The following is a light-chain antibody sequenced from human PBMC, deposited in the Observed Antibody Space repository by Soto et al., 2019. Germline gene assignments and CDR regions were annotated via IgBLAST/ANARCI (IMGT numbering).Light chain of an antibody. V-gene: IGLV2-23*02. CDR3: YSYTGISTSLFV. CDR1: SRDIGTSNL. Sequence: SVLTQPASVSGSPGQSITISCTGTSRDIGTSNLVSWYQQYPGKAPKLIIYEVTKRPSGISNRFSGSKSGTTASLTISGPQPEDEADYYCYSYTGISTSLFVFGTG. J-gene: IGLJ1*01. CDR2: EVT.